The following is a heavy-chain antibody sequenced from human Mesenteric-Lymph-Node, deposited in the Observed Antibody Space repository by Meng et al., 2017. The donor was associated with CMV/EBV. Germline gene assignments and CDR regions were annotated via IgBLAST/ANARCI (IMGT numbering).Heavy chain of an antibody. V-gene: IGHV1-69*05. CDR3: ARDYCSSASCYLWFFDV. CDR1: TYSRYS. D-gene: IGHD2-2*01. J-gene: IGHJ2*01. CDR2: IIPISGTV. Sequence: TYSRYSFPWVRQAPGQGLEWVGGIIPISGTVNYAQNFRGRVTFTTEESTSTASMELTNLRSEDTAVYYCARDYCSSASCYLWFFDVWGRGTLVTVSS.